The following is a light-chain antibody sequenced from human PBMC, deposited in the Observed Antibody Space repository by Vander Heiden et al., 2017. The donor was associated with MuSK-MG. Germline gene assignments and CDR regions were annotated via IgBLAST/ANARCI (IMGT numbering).Light chain of an antibody. CDR3: QQAYGAPPT. CDR2: AAS. V-gene: IGKV1-39*01. J-gene: IGKJ1*01. Sequence: DIQMTPSPSSLSASVGDSVTITCRASQSISSYLNWYQQQPGKTPRLLMYAASALQSEVPSRFSGSGSGADVTLTISRLKSEDFATDYCQQAYGAPPTCGQGTKVEIK. CDR1: QSISSY.